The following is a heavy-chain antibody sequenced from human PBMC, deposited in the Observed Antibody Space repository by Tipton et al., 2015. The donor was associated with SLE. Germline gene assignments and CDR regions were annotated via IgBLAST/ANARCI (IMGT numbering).Heavy chain of an antibody. CDR3: ARTDTADAFDI. CDR1: GGSFSGYY. V-gene: IGHV4-34*01. J-gene: IGHJ3*02. CDR2: INHSGST. Sequence: TLSLTCAVYGGSFSGYYWSWIRQPPGKGLEWIGEINHSGSTNYNPSIKSRVTISVDTSKNQFSLKLSSVTAADTAVHYCARTDTADAFDIWGQGTMVTVSS. D-gene: IGHD5-18*01.